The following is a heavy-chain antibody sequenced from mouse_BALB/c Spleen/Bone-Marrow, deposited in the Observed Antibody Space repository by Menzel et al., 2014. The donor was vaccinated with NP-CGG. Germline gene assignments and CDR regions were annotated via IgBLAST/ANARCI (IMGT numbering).Heavy chain of an antibody. CDR3: GSRGNYDEGRY. CDR2: INPYNGDT. D-gene: IGHD2-1*01. CDR1: GYSFTGYF. Sequence: EVQGVESGPELVKPGASVKISCKASGYSFTGYFMNWVKQSHGKSLEWIGRINPYNGDTFYNQKFRGKATLTVDKSSSTAHMELLSLTSEDSAVYYCGSRGNYDEGRYWGQGTSVTVSS. J-gene: IGHJ4*01. V-gene: IGHV1-37*01.